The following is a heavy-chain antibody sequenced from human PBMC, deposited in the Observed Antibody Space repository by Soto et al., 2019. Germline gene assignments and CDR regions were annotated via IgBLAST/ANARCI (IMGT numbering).Heavy chain of an antibody. V-gene: IGHV3-33*01. J-gene: IGHJ4*02. CDR1: GFTFSSYG. CDR2: IWYDGSKK. Sequence: QVQLVESGGGVVQPGRSLRLSCAASGFTFSSYGMHWVRQAPGKGLEWVAVIWYDGSKKYYADSVKGRFTISRDNSKNTLYLQMNSLRAEDTAVYYCARDDSSGSYIDYWGQGTLVTVSS. CDR3: ARDDSSGSYIDY. D-gene: IGHD6-19*01.